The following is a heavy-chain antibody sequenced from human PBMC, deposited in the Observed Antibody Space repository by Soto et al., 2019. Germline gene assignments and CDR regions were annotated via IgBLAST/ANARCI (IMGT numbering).Heavy chain of an antibody. CDR1: GFPFSRYG. CDR2: ISYDGSNK. J-gene: IGHJ4*02. V-gene: IGHV3-30*18. Sequence: GGSLRLSCAASGFPFSRYGMHCVRQAPGKGLEWVAVISYDGSNKYYADSVKGRFTISRDNSKNTLYLQMNSLRAEDTAVYYCAKDFVVGGGTAPFFDYWGQGTLVTVSS. D-gene: IGHD2-15*01. CDR3: AKDFVVGGGTAPFFDY.